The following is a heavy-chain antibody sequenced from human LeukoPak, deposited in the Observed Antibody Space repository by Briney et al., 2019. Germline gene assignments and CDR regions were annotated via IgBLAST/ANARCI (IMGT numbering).Heavy chain of an antibody. D-gene: IGHD5-12*01. V-gene: IGHV3-30-3*01. J-gene: IGHJ4*02. CDR2: ISYDGSNK. Sequence: AGGSLRLSCAASGFTFSSYAMDWVRQAPGKGLEWVAVISYDGSNKYYADSVKGRFTISRDNSKNTLYLQMNSLRAEDTAVYYCVRDRVDIDDYWGQGTLVTVSS. CDR1: GFTFSSYA. CDR3: VRDRVDIDDY.